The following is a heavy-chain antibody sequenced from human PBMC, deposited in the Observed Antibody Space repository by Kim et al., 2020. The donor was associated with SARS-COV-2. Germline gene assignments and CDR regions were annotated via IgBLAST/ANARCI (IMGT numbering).Heavy chain of an antibody. D-gene: IGHD2-2*01. CDR1: GYSLSNYG. V-gene: IGHV1-18*01. CDR3: ARSIVVAAAADS. CDR2: ISGYNGHT. J-gene: IGHJ4*02. Sequence: ASVKVSCKASGYSLSNYGFTWVRQAPEQGLEWMGWISGYNGHTTYAQKFQGRVTMTTDTSTSTAYMELRSLTSDDTAMYYCARSIVVAAAADSWGQGTLVTVSS.